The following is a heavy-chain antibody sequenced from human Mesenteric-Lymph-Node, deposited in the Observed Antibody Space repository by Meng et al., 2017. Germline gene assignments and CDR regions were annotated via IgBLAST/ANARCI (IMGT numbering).Heavy chain of an antibody. CDR2: SNAGNGNT. Sequence: ASVKVSCKASGYTFTSYAMHWVRQAPGQRLEWMGWSNAGNGNTKYSQKFQGRVTITRDTSASTAYMELSSLRSEDTAVYYCARVGSYDFWSGYPEGDNWFDPWGQGTLVTVSS. D-gene: IGHD3-3*01. V-gene: IGHV1-3*01. CDR1: GYTFTSYA. CDR3: ARVGSYDFWSGYPEGDNWFDP. J-gene: IGHJ5*02.